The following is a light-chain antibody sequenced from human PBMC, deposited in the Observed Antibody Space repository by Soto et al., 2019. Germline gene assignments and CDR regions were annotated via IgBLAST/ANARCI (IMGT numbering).Light chain of an antibody. CDR2: GAS. Sequence: EIVMTQSPATLSVSPGERPTLSCRASENIYTNLAWYQQKPGQAPRLLFYGASTRATGLPARFSGTGSGTEFTLTINSLQAEDSAVYYCQQYYNWPRAFGQGTRLEIK. J-gene: IGKJ5*01. V-gene: IGKV3-15*01. CDR1: ENIYTN. CDR3: QQYYNWPRA.